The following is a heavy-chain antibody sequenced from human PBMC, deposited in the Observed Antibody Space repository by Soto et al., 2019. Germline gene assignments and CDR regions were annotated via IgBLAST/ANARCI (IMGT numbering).Heavy chain of an antibody. D-gene: IGHD1-20*01. J-gene: IGHJ4*02. CDR3: ARDSIRVPADFDY. CDR1: GFTFTNYG. CDR2: IWSDGNNR. Sequence: QVQLVESGGGVVQPGRSLRLSCAASGFTFTNYGFHWVRQAPGKGLEWVAAIWSDGNNRYNGGAVAGRFTISKDNSKNMLYLQMNDLRVEDTALYYCARDSIRVPADFDYWGQGTLVTVSS. V-gene: IGHV3-33*01.